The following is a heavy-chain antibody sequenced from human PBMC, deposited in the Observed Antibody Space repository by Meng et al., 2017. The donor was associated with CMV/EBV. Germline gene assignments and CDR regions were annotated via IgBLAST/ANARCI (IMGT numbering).Heavy chain of an antibody. D-gene: IGHD2-21*02. V-gene: IGHV1-3*01. Sequence: CQDSGYTFSNYAVPWVRQAPGQRPEWMGWISAGTGKTECSQKFQGRVTITRDTSASTAYMELSSLRSEDTALYYCASTNCGGDCYYDFWGQGTLVTVSS. CDR2: ISAGTGKT. CDR3: ASTNCGGDCYYDF. CDR1: GYTFSNYA. J-gene: IGHJ4*02.